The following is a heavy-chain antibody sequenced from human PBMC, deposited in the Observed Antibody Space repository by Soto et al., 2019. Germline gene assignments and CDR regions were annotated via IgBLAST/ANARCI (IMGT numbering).Heavy chain of an antibody. CDR2: IYPGDSDT. J-gene: IGHJ3*02. CDR3: ASARTRASSGTHGFDI. D-gene: IGHD3-10*01. CDR1: GYSFTSYW. V-gene: IGHV5-51*01. Sequence: PGESLKISCKGSGYSFTSYWIGWVRQMPGKGLEWMGIIYPGDSDTRYSPSFQGQVTISADKSISTAYLQWSSLKASDTAMYYCASARTRASSGTHGFDIWGQGTMVTVSS.